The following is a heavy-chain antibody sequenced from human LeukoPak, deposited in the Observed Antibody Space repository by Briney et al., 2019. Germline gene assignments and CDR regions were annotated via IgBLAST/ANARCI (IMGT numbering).Heavy chain of an antibody. V-gene: IGHV3-48*04. CDR2: ISSNSFKI. D-gene: IGHD6-13*01. CDR3: VRDPSYGSSWYYYMDV. CDR1: EFTFVRYA. J-gene: IGHJ6*03. Sequence: GGSLGLSCAASEFTFVRYAMTWVRQAPGKGLEWVSYISSNSFKIGYADSVKGRFTISRDNSRNSLYLQMDSLRVEDTAVYYCVRDPSYGSSWYYYMDVWGKGTTVTVSS.